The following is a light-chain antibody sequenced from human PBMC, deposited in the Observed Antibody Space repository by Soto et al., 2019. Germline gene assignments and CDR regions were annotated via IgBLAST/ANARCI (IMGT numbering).Light chain of an antibody. CDR2: DVS. CDR1: SSDVGGYNY. J-gene: IGLJ1*01. V-gene: IGLV2-14*01. CDR3: SSYTTISSYV. Sequence: QSVLTQPASVSGSPGQSITISCTGTSSDVGGYNYVSWYQQHPGKAPKVMIYDVSSRPSGVSHRFSGSKSGNTASLTISGLQAEYEADYYCSSYTTISSYVFGPGTKVTVL.